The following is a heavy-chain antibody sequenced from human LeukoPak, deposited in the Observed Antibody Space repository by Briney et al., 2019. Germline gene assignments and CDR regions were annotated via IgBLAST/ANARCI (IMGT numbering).Heavy chain of an antibody. CDR2: IYYSGST. J-gene: IGHJ4*02. Sequence: SETLSLTCTVSGGSISSYYWGWIRQPPGKGLEWIGYIYYSGSTNYNPSLKSRVTISVDTSKNQFSLKLSSVSAADTAVYYCARESMVRGVAFDYWGQGTLATVSS. D-gene: IGHD3-10*01. CDR1: GGSISSYY. V-gene: IGHV4-59*01. CDR3: ARESMVRGVAFDY.